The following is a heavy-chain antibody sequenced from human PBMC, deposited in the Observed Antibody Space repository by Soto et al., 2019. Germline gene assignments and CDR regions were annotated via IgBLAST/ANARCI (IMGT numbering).Heavy chain of an antibody. CDR2: IFSSGST. Sequence: SETLSLTFTISGDSISSFYWTLIRQPPGKKLERVGYIFSSGSTNYNPSLKSRVTISVDTSENQFSLKLTSVTAADTAVYYCARVGYCSSTPCWPIGYFEYWGQGTLVTVSS. V-gene: IGHV4-59*01. CDR3: ARVGYCSSTPCWPIGYFEY. CDR1: GDSISSFY. J-gene: IGHJ4*02. D-gene: IGHD2-2*01.